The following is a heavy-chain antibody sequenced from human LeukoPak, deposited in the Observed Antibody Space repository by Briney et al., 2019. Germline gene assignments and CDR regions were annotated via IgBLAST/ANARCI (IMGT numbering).Heavy chain of an antibody. Sequence: GGSLRLSCAAPGFTFSSYGMHWVRQAPGKGLEWVAVISYDGSNKYYADSVKGRFTISRDNSKNTLYLQMNSLRAEDTAVYYCAKASCSSTSCYEYFQHWGRGTLVTVSS. CDR2: ISYDGSNK. D-gene: IGHD2-2*01. V-gene: IGHV3-30*18. J-gene: IGHJ1*01. CDR1: GFTFSSYG. CDR3: AKASCSSTSCYEYFQH.